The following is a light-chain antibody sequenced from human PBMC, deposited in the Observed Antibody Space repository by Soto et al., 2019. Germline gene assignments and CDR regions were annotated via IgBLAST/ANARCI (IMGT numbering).Light chain of an antibody. CDR3: QQYDKWPRT. CDR1: QSVSSSY. Sequence: EIVLTQSPGTLSLSPGERATLSCRASQSVSSSYLAWYQQKPGQAPRLLIYGASARATGIPARFSGGGSGAEYTLTISSLQSEDFAVYYCQQYDKWPRTFGQGT. V-gene: IGKV3-15*01. CDR2: GAS. J-gene: IGKJ1*01.